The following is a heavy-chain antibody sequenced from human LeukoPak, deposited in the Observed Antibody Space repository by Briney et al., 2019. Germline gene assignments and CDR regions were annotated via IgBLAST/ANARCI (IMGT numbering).Heavy chain of an antibody. J-gene: IGHJ4*02. V-gene: IGHV4-59*08. CDR2: IYYSGST. CDR1: GGSISGYF. D-gene: IGHD1-14*01. CDR3: ARLIGSSTVADY. Sequence: SETLPLTCTVSGGSISGYFWSWIRQSPGMGLEWIGYIYYSGSTTYNPSLKSRVTISVDTSKNQFFLKLDSVTAADTAVYYCARLIGSSTVADYWGQGTLVTVSS.